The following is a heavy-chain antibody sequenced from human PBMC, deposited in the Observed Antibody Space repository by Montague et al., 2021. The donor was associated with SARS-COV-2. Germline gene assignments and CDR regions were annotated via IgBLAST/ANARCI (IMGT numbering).Heavy chain of an antibody. V-gene: IGHV4-59*01. D-gene: IGHD6-13*01. CDR3: ARDRFIAGGRLPHGFDP. CDR1: GGPISGYY. J-gene: IGHJ5*02. CDR2: IYYSGGT. Sequence: SNTLSLTCSVSGGPISGYYWSWIRQSPGKGLEWIGYIYYSGGTIYNPSLKSRVIISVDTSKSQFPLKLSPVTAADTAVYYCARDRFIAGGRLPHGFDPWGQGTLVTVSS.